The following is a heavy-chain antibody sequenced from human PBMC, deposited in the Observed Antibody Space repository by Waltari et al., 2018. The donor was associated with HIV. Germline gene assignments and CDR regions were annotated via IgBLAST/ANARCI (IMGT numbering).Heavy chain of an antibody. J-gene: IGHJ6*02. CDR1: GKTLPAKY. CDR2: INPKSGVT. V-gene: IGHV1-2*06. D-gene: IGHD3-22*01. Sequence: QGQLVQSGAEGKKPGAAVKVNCKASGKTLPAKYIPWGRQAPGQGLEWMGRINPKSGVTHYAQKFQDRVTVTRDTSITTAYMELSSLRSDDTARYFCFYYSNTESYGLDVWGQGTTVTVSS. CDR3: FYYSNTESYGLDV.